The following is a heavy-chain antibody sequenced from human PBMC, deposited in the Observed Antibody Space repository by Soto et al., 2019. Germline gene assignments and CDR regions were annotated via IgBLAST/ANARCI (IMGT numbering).Heavy chain of an antibody. CDR3: ARHVHNQGYEYYFAS. CDR1: GASISSSPYA. J-gene: IGHJ4*02. Sequence: QLQLQESGPGLVKPSETLSLTCNASGASISSSPYAWGWIRQSAGKGLEWIGTIDYGGTIYYNPSHKSRITISLDTSKNPISLRLSYVTAADKAVYYCARHVHNQGYEYYFASWGQGTLVTVSS. V-gene: IGHV4-39*01. CDR2: IDYGGTI. D-gene: IGHD3-3*01.